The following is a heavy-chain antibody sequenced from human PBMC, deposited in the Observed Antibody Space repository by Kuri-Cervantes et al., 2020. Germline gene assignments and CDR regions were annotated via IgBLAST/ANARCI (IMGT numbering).Heavy chain of an antibody. CDR2: ISYDGSNK. J-gene: IGHJ4*02. CDR1: GFTFSSYA. CDR3: ARGLDFWSGYYPGGHFDY. Sequence: GESLKISCAASGFTFSSYAMHWVRQAPGKGLEWVAVISYDGSNKYYADSVKGRFTISRDNAKNSLYLQMNSLRAEDTAVYYCARGLDFWSGYYPGGHFDYWGQGTLVTVSS. V-gene: IGHV3-30*07. D-gene: IGHD3-3*01.